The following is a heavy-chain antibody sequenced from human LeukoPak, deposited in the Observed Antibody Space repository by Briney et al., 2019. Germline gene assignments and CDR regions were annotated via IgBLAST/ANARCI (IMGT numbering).Heavy chain of an antibody. J-gene: IGHJ4*02. D-gene: IGHD7-27*01. V-gene: IGHV4-59*01. Sequence: PSETLSLTCSVSGASISDSYWSWIRQSPGRGLEWIGYTRYNGNTNYNPSLKSRVTTSLDTSKNQFSLRLSSVTAADTAVYYCARGSTGAWDFWGQGILVTVSS. CDR2: TRYNGNT. CDR3: ARGSTGAWDF. CDR1: GASISDSY.